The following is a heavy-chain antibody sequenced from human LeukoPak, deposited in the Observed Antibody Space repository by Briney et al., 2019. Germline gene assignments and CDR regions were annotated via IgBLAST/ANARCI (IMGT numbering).Heavy chain of an antibody. CDR3: ARDLFRTVRSGY. V-gene: IGHV1-69*04. D-gene: IGHD4-11*01. Sequence: SVKVSCKASGGTFSSYTISWVRQAPGQGLEWMGRIIPILGIANYAQKFQGRVTITADKSTSTAYKELSSLRSEDTAVYYCARDLFRTVRSGYWGQGTLVTVSS. CDR1: GGTFSSYT. CDR2: IIPILGIA. J-gene: IGHJ4*02.